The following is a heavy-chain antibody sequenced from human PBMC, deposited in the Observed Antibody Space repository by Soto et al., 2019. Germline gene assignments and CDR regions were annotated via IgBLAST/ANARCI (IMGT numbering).Heavy chain of an antibody. CDR3: ARVGYCSGGSCYSGDAFDI. V-gene: IGHV4-31*03. Sequence: SETLSLTCTVSGGSISSGGYYWSWIRQHPGKGLEWIGYINHSGSTNYNPSLKSRVTISVDTSKNQFSLKLSSVTAADTAVYYCARVGYCSGGSCYSGDAFDIWGQGTMVTVSS. J-gene: IGHJ3*02. D-gene: IGHD2-15*01. CDR1: GGSISSGGYY. CDR2: INHSGST.